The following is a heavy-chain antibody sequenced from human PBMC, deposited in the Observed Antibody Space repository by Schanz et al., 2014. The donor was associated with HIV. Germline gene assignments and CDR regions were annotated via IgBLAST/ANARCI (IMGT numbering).Heavy chain of an antibody. J-gene: IGHJ5*02. V-gene: IGHV1-46*01. Sequence: QVQLVQSGAEVSEPGASVKVSCKASGYTFTTYYMHWVRQAPGQGLEWMGIINPSGGSTSYAQKFQGRVTMTRDTSTSTVYMQLSSLRSEDTAVYYCAREKTTLNWFDPWGQGTLVTVSS. CDR1: GYTFTTYY. CDR2: INPSGGST. CDR3: AREKTTLNWFDP.